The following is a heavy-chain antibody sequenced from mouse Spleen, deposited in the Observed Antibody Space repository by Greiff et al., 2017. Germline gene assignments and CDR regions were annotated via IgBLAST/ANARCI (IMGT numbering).Heavy chain of an antibody. V-gene: IGHV5-17*01. CDR1: GFTFSDYG. D-gene: IGHD2-12*01. J-gene: IGHJ3*01. CDR3: ARNDAAWFAY. Sequence: EVKLVESGGGLVKPGGSLKLSCAASGFTFSDYGMHWVRQAPEKGLEWVAYISSGGSTIYYADTVKGRFTISRDNAKNTLFLQMTSLRSEDTAMYYCARNDAAWFAYWGQGTLVTVSA. CDR2: ISSGGSTI.